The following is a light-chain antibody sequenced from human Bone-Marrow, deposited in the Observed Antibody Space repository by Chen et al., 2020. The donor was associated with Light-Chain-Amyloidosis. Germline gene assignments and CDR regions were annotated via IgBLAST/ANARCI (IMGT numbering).Light chain of an antibody. V-gene: IGLV2-14*01. J-gene: IGLJ1*01. CDR1: SSDVGGDNH. CDR2: EVT. CDR3: SSYTITNTLV. Sequence: QSPLTHPSSVSGSPGQSITIPCTGTSSDVGGDNHVSWYQQHPDKAPKLMIYEVTNRPSWVPDRFSGSKSDNTASLTISGLQTEDEADYFCSSYTITNTLVFGSGTRVTVL.